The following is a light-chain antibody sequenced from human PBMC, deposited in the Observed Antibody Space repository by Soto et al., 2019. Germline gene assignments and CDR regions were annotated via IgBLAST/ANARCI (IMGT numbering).Light chain of an antibody. V-gene: IGKV3-20*01. CDR3: QQYDTSPFT. Sequence: EIVLTQSPGTLSLSPGERATLSCRASQSVYSNYLAWYQQKPGQTPMLLIYGASSRATGIPDRFSGSGSGTDFTLTISRLETEDFAVYYCQQYDTSPFTFGPGTKVDVK. J-gene: IGKJ3*01. CDR1: QSVYSNY. CDR2: GAS.